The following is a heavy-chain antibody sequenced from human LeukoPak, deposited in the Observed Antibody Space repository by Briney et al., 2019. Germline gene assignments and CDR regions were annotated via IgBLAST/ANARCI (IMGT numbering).Heavy chain of an antibody. D-gene: IGHD2-2*01. CDR1: GFTFSSYA. CDR2: ISGNGGST. V-gene: IGHV3-23*01. Sequence: QPGGSLRLSCAVSGFTFSSYAMSWVRQAPGKGLEWVSAISGNGGSTYYADSVKGRFTISRDNSKNKVNLQMNSLRAEDTAVYYCAKELVVVVPAPVDYWGQGTLVTVSS. J-gene: IGHJ4*02. CDR3: AKELVVVVPAPVDY.